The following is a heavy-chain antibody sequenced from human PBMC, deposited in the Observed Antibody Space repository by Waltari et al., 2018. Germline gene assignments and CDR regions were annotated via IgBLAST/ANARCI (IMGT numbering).Heavy chain of an antibody. CDR2: TPLGTNA. Sequence: EVQLVESGGGLIQPGGSLRLSCVGSGFTVNSNYMSWVRQVPGKGLGWVSNTPLGTNANYAESVRGRFTISRYNSKDTLYLQMNSLRVEDTAVYFCARHVSGPTRAAFDVWGQGTMVTVSS. CDR1: GFTVNSNY. D-gene: IGHD6-19*01. V-gene: IGHV3-53*01. CDR3: ARHVSGPTRAAFDV. J-gene: IGHJ3*01.